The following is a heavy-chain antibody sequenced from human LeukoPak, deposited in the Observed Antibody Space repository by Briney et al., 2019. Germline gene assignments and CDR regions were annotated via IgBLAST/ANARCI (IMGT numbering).Heavy chain of an antibody. CDR2: IIPIFGTA. Sequence: ASVKVSCKASGGTFSSYAISWVRQAPGQGLEWMGGIIPIFGTANYAQKFQGRVTITADESTSTAYMELSSLRSEDTAVYYCARAHSTGLYYYYYMDVWGKGTTVTVSS. V-gene: IGHV1-69*13. J-gene: IGHJ6*03. CDR3: ARAHSTGLYYYYYMDV. CDR1: GGTFSSYA.